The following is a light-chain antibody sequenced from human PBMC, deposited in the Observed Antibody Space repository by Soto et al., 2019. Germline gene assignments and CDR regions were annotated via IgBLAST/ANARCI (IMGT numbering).Light chain of an antibody. CDR3: SSYTSSSSGV. J-gene: IGLJ1*01. Sequence: QSALTQPPSVSGSPGQSVTISCTGTSIDFVSYNRVSWYQQPPGTAPKLMIYEVRLRPTGVSDRFSGSKSGNTASLTISGLQAEDEADYYCSSYTSSSSGVFGTGTKVTVL. CDR1: SIDFVSYNR. V-gene: IGLV2-18*02. CDR2: EVR.